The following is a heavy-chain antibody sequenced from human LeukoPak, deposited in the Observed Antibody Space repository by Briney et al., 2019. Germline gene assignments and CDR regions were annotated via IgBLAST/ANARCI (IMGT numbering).Heavy chain of an antibody. V-gene: IGHV1-69*13. J-gene: IGHJ4*02. CDR3: ARGSTLDSSGYFDY. D-gene: IGHD3-22*01. CDR1: GGTFSSYA. Sequence: ASVKVSCKASGGTFSSYAISWVRQAPGQGLEWMGGIIPIFGTANYAQKFQGRVTITADESTSTAYMELSSLRSEDTAVYYCARGSTLDSSGYFDYWGQGTLVTVSS. CDR2: IIPIFGTA.